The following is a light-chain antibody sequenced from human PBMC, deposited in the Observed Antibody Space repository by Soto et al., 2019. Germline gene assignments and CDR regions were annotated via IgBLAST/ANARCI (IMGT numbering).Light chain of an antibody. CDR3: QQYNSYPRT. J-gene: IGKJ1*01. CDR2: DAS. CDR1: QSISSW. V-gene: IGKV1-5*01. Sequence: DIQMTQSPPTLSASVGDRVTITCRASQSISSWLAWYQQKPGKAPKLLIYDASSLESGVPSRFSGSGSGTDFTLTISSLQPDDFATYYCQQYNSYPRTFGQGTKVDIK.